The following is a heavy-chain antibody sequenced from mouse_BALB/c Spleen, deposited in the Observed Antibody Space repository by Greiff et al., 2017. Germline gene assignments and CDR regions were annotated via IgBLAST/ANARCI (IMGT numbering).Heavy chain of an antibody. V-gene: IGHV2-2*02. Sequence: VQLQESGPGLVQPSQSLSITCTVSGFSLTSYGVHWVRQSPGKGLEWLGVIWSGGSTDYNAAFISRLSISKDNSKSQVFFKMNSLQANDTAIYYCASGSSYDWFAYWGQGTLVTVSA. J-gene: IGHJ3*01. CDR3: ASGSSYDWFAY. CDR2: IWSGGST. D-gene: IGHD1-1*01. CDR1: GFSLTSYG.